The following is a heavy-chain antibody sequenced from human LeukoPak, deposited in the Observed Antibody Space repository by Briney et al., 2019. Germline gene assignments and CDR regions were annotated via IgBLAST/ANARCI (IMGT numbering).Heavy chain of an antibody. CDR1: GFTFSSYG. Sequence: GRSLRLSCAASGFTFSSYGMHWVRKAPGKGLEWVAVISYDGSNKYYADSVKGRFTISRDNSKNTLYLQMNSLRDEDTAVYYCAKHRFESGGYHSTDWGQGTLATVSS. CDR3: AKHRFESGGYHSTD. J-gene: IGHJ4*02. CDR2: ISYDGSNK. D-gene: IGHD3-22*01. V-gene: IGHV3-30*18.